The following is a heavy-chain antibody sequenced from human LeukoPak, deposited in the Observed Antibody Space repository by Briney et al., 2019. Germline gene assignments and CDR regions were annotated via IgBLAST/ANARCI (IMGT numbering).Heavy chain of an antibody. CDR1: GITLNIFA. Sequence: GGSLRLSCAASGITLNIFAMNWVRQAPGKGLEWVSAITRSGTNTFYRDSVKGRFTISRDNSKNTLYLQMNSLRAEDTAVYYCAKAALTGYYDFDYWGQGTLVTVSS. D-gene: IGHD3-9*01. CDR3: AKAALTGYYDFDY. V-gene: IGHV3-23*01. CDR2: ITRSGTNT. J-gene: IGHJ4*02.